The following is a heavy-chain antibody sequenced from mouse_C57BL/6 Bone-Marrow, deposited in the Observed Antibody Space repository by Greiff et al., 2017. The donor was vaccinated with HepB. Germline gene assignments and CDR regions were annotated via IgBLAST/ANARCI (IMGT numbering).Heavy chain of an antibody. CDR2: IHPHSGST. V-gene: IGHV1-64*01. CDR1: GEQGNSYW. CDR3: DIRGY. D-gene: IGHD3-1*01. Sequence: QQGAERGKQGEEGKVDGKYYGEQGNSYWMHWVKQRPGQGLEWIGMIHPHSGSTNYNEKFKSKATLTVDKSSSTAYMQLSSLTSEDSAVYYCDIRGYWGQGTTLTVSS. J-gene: IGHJ2*01.